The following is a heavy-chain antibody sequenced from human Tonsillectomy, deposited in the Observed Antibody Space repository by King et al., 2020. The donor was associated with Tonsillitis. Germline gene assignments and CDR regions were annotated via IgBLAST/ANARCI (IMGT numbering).Heavy chain of an antibody. CDR3: AKDISNSGRDYYYGMDV. CDR1: GFTFDDYA. CDR2: ISWNSGSI. Sequence: VQLVESGGGLVQPGRSLRLSCAASGFTFDDYAMHWVRQAPGKGLEWVSGISWNSGSIGYADSVKGRFTISRDNAKNSLYLQMNSLRAEDTALYYCAKDISNSGRDYYYGMDVWGQGTTVTVSS. D-gene: IGHD6-6*01. V-gene: IGHV3-9*01. J-gene: IGHJ6*02.